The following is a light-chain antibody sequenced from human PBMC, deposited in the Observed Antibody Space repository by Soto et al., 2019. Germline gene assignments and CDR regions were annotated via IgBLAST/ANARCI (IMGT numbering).Light chain of an antibody. CDR2: GAS. J-gene: IGKJ1*01. CDR1: QSVTSSY. CDR3: QQYGSSPQS. V-gene: IGKV3-20*01. Sequence: DIVLTQSPGTLSLSPGERVTLSCRASQSVTSSYLSWYQQKPGQPPRLLIYGASSRATGIPDRFSGGGSGTDFTLTISRLEPEDFAVYYCQQYGSSPQSFGQGTKVDI.